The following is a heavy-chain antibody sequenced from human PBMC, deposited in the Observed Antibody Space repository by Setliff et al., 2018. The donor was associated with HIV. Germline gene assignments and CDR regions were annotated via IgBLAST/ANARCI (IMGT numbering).Heavy chain of an antibody. CDR3: ARRLSSSSSGSYYYYYMDV. V-gene: IGHV1-18*01. J-gene: IGHJ6*03. Sequence: ASVKVSCKASGYTFTSYAMHWVRQAPGQGLEWMGWISAYNGNTNYAQKLQGRVTMTTDTSTSTAYMELRSLRSDDTAVYYCARRLSSSSSGSYYYYYMDVWGKGTTVTVSS. CDR1: GYTFTSYA. D-gene: IGHD6-6*01. CDR2: ISAYNGNT.